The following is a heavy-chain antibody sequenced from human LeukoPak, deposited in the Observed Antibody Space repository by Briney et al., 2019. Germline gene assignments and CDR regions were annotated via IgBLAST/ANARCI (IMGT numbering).Heavy chain of an antibody. CDR3: ARLGTAGFGELFGSWDY. Sequence: GGSLRLSCTVSGFTVSSNSMSWVRQAPGKGLEWVSFIYSDNTHYSDSVKGRFTISRDSSKNTLYLQMNSLRAEDTAVYYCARLGTAGFGELFGSWDYWGQGTLVTVSS. CDR1: GFTVSSNS. CDR2: IYSDNT. J-gene: IGHJ4*02. D-gene: IGHD3-10*01. V-gene: IGHV3-53*01.